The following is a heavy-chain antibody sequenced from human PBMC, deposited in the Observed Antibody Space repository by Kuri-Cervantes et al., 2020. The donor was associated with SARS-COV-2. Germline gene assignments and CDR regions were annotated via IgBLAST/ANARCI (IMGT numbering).Heavy chain of an antibody. D-gene: IGHD3-3*01. CDR3: ARGKYWSGSGLEEAAFDI. Sequence: ASVKVSCKASGYTFTDRYIRWVRQAPGQGLEWMGRIKPNNGDTEYAQNFQGRVTTTRDTFSTTVYMELNSLRFDHTAVYYFARGKYWSGSGLEEAAFDIWCQGTLVTVSS. CDR1: GYTFTDRY. J-gene: IGHJ3*02. V-gene: IGHV1-2*02. CDR2: IKPNNGDT.